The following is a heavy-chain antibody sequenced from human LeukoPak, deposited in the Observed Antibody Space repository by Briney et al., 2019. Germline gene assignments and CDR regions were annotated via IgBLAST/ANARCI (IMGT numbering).Heavy chain of an antibody. V-gene: IGHV5-51*01. CDR1: GYXFTSSW. CDR2: VFPADSDT. J-gene: IGHJ4*02. Sequence: GESLKISCNGSGYXFTSSWICWVRQMPGKGLEWMGIVFPADSDTRYSPSFQGQVTFSADKSISTAYLQWSSLKASDSAMYYCARHGGAFDYWGQGTLVTVSS. CDR3: ARHGGAFDY. D-gene: IGHD4-17*01.